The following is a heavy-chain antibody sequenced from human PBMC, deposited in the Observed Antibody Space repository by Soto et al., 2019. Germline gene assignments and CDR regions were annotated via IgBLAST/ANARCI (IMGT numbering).Heavy chain of an antibody. D-gene: IGHD3-3*01. CDR1: GFTFSSYS. J-gene: IGHJ5*02. V-gene: IGHV3-21*01. Sequence: GGSLRLSCVASGFTFSSYSMNWVRQAPGKGLEWVSSITGSSSYVYYADSVRGRFTISRDNAKNSLHLQMNSLRAEDTAVYYCAKDPNYDFWSGYSGSGWFDPWGQGTLVTVSS. CDR3: AKDPNYDFWSGYSGSGWFDP. CDR2: ITGSSSYV.